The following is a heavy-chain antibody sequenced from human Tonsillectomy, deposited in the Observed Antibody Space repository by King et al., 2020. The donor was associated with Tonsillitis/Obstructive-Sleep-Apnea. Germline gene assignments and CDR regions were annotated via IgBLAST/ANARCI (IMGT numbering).Heavy chain of an antibody. V-gene: IGHV3-7*03. CDR2: IKQDGSGT. Sequence: DVQLVESGGGVVQPGRSLRLSCAASGFTFSSYWMSWVRQAPGKGLEWVAKIKQDGSGTYCVDSVKGRFTISRDKAKNSLFLQMNSLRAEDTAVYYCAREGVYYSFDYGGQGTLVTVSS. J-gene: IGHJ4*02. CDR1: GFTFSSYW. D-gene: IGHD2-8*01. CDR3: AREGVYYSFDY.